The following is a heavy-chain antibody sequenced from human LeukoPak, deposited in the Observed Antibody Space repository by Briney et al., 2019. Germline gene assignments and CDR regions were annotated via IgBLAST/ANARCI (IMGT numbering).Heavy chain of an antibody. J-gene: IGHJ4*02. CDR3: AREAQGRSFPLYYFDY. Sequence: SETLSLTCTVSGDSISSRTYYWSWIRQPPGKGLEYIGYVYYSGSTNYNPSLKSRVAMSLDTSRNQFSLKLTSVTPADTAVYYCAREAQGRSFPLYYFDYWGQGILVTV. D-gene: IGHD2-8*01. CDR1: GDSISSRTYY. CDR2: VYYSGST. V-gene: IGHV4-61*01.